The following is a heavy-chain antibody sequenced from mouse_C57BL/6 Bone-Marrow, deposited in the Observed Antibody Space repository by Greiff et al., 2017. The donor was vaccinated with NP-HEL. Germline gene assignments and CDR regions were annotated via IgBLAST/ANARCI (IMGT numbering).Heavy chain of an antibody. Sequence: VKLQESGPELVKPGASVKISCKASGYAFSSSWMNWVKQRPGKGLEWIGRIYPGDGDTNYNGKFKGKDTLTADKSSSTAYMQLSSPTSEYSAVYFCAKTPLYYYGGRYFYVWGTGTTVTVSS. J-gene: IGHJ1*03. CDR3: AKTPLYYYGGRYFYV. CDR2: IYPGDGDT. V-gene: IGHV1-82*01. CDR1: GYAFSSSW. D-gene: IGHD1-1*02.